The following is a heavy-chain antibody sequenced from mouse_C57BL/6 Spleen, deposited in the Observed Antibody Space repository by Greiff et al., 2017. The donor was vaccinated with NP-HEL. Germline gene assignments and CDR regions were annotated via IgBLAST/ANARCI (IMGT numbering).Heavy chain of an antibody. D-gene: IGHD4-1*01. Sequence: EVHLVESGPGLVKPSQSLSLTCSVTGYSITSGYYWNWIRQFPGNKLEWMGYISYDGSNNYNPSLKNRISITRDTSKNQFFLKLNSVTTEDTATYYCARIGANWYFDYWGQGTTLTVSS. CDR2: ISYDGSN. V-gene: IGHV3-6*01. CDR1: GYSITSGYY. J-gene: IGHJ2*01. CDR3: ARIGANWYFDY.